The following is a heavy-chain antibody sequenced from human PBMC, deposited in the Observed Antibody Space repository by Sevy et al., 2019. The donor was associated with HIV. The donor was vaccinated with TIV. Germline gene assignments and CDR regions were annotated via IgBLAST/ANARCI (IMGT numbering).Heavy chain of an antibody. D-gene: IGHD7-27*01. CDR2: VSSDGSEI. J-gene: IGHJ4*02. CDR3: ARDQLGSIDY. Sequence: GGFLRLSCAVSGFTFSTYAMHWVRQAPGKGLECMAIVSSDGSEINYADSVKGRFTISRDNSRNTLYLQMNSLRTEVTALYYCARDQLGSIDYWGQGTLVTVSS. V-gene: IGHV3-30-3*01. CDR1: GFTFSTYA.